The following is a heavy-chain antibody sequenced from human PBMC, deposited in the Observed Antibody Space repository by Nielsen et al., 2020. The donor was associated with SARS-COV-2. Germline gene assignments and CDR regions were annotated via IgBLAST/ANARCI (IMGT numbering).Heavy chain of an antibody. Sequence: GESLKISCAASGFTFSSYGMHWVRQAPGKGLEWVAVIWYDGSNKYYADSVKGRFTISRDNSKNTLYLQMNSLRAEDTAVYYCAREESVTLDYWGQGTLVTVSS. CDR2: IWYDGSNK. D-gene: IGHD4-23*01. V-gene: IGHV3-33*01. CDR3: AREESVTLDY. CDR1: GFTFSSYG. J-gene: IGHJ4*02.